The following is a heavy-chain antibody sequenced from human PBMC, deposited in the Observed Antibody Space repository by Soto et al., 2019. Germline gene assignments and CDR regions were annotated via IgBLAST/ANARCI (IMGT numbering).Heavy chain of an antibody. CDR3: ARERNWIYVPDY. CDR1: GYSFSAYY. V-gene: IGHV1-2*02. D-gene: IGHD1-7*01. Sequence: GASVKASCSASGYSFSAYYIHWVRQAPGQGLEWMAWLNPNSDGTTYAQTFQGRATMTSDTSSSTVYLEVHRLRSVDTAVYYCARERNWIYVPDYWGQGTLVTVSS. J-gene: IGHJ4*02. CDR2: LNPNSDGT.